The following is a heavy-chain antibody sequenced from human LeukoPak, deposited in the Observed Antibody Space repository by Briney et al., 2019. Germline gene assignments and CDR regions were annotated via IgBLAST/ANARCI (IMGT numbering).Heavy chain of an antibody. CDR3: ARGRDGYNYGGFDY. CDR1: GFTLSSYA. Sequence: VGSLRLSCAASGFTLSSYAIHWVRQAPGKGLERVAVISYYGSNKYCADSVKGRFTSSRDNSKNTMYLQMNSLRAEDTAVYYCARGRDGYNYGGFDYWGQGTLVTVAS. CDR2: ISYYGSNK. V-gene: IGHV3-30*04. D-gene: IGHD5-24*01. J-gene: IGHJ4*02.